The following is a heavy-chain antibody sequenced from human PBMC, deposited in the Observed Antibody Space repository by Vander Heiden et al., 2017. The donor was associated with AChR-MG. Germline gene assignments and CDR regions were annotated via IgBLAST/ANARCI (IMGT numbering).Heavy chain of an antibody. CDR1: GGTFSSYA. V-gene: IGHV1-69*01. J-gene: IGHJ6*02. D-gene: IGHD3-10*01. Sequence: QVQLVQSGAEVKKPGSSVKVSCKASGGTFSSYAISWVRQAPGQGLEWMGGIIPIFGTANYAQKFQGRVTITADESTSTAYMELSSLRSEDTAVYYCARDRKITMVRGVIYYGMDVWGQGTTVTVSS. CDR2: IIPIFGTA. CDR3: ARDRKITMVRGVIYYGMDV.